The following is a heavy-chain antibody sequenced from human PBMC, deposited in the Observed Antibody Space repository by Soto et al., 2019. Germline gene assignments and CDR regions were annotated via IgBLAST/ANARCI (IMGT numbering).Heavy chain of an antibody. V-gene: IGHV3-15*07. CDR2: VKSKADGGTA. CDR1: GFSITNTW. D-gene: IGHD3-3*01. CDR3: NSYPDFWGGHTPL. Sequence: EVQLVESGGGLVQPGGSLRLSCAASGFSITNTWMHWVRQAPGKGLEWVGRVKSKADGGTADYAAPVKGRFTVSRDDSKNTQNLQMNSLKMEDTAVYYCNSYPDFWGGHTPLWGQGTLVTVSS. J-gene: IGHJ4*02.